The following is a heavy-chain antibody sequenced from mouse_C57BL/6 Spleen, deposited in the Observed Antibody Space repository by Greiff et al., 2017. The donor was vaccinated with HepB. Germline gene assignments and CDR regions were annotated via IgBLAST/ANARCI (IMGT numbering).Heavy chain of an antibody. J-gene: IGHJ3*01. V-gene: IGHV1-69*01. D-gene: IGHD1-1*01. CDR1: GNTFTGYW. Sequence: VQLQQPGAELLLLGASVKLSCKASGNTFTGYWRHGVKKRPGQGLEWIGEIDPSDSYTNYNQKFKGKSTLTVDKSSSTAYMQLSSLTSEDSAVYYCARSPITTEGAWFAYWGQGTLVTVSA. CDR2: IDPSDSYT. CDR3: ARSPITTEGAWFAY.